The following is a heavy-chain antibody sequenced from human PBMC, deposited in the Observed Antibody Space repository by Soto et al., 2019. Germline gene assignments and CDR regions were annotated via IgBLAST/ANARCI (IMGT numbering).Heavy chain of an antibody. D-gene: IGHD6-6*01. Sequence: SETLSLTCTVSGGSISSSSYYWGWIRQPPGKGLEWIGSISSSGSTYYKPSLKSRVAMSVDTSKNQFSIKLTSVTAADTAVYYCARGGAARIFDYWGQGTLVTVSS. CDR2: ISSSGST. CDR3: ARGGAARIFDY. J-gene: IGHJ4*02. CDR1: GGSISSSSYY. V-gene: IGHV4-39*01.